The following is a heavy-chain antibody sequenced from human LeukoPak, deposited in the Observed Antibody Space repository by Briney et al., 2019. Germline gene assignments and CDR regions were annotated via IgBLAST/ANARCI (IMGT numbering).Heavy chain of an antibody. J-gene: IGHJ4*02. CDR1: GGSFRGYY. D-gene: IGHD1-26*01. Sequence: SETLSLTCAVYGGSFRGYYWSWIRQPPGKGLEWIGEIDHSGSTNYNPSLTSRVTISVDTSKNQFSLKLSSVPAADTAVYYCARPTLGDGSSGSYYFDYWGQGTLVTVSS. CDR3: ARPTLGDGSSGSYYFDY. V-gene: IGHV4-34*01. CDR2: IDHSGST.